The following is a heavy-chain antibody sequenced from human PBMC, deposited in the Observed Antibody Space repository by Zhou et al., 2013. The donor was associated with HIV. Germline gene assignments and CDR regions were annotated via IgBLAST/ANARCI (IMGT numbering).Heavy chain of an antibody. V-gene: IGHV1-2*02. J-gene: IGHJ6*02. CDR2: ILPNTDAT. CDR1: EYSFSIYY. CDR3: GRRGSWGDRTTIIRGGVDV. Sequence: QVHLVQSGAEVKEPGASVKISCKTEYSFSIYYMHWVRQAPGQGLEWMGWILPNTDATKYAPRFQGRVTMSRNISTTTAHMELSSLTSEDTAVYYCGRRGSWGDRTTIIRGGVDVWGQGTTVSVSS. D-gene: IGHD3-10*01.